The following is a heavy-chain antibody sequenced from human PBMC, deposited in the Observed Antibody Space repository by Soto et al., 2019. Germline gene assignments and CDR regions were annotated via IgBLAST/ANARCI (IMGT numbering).Heavy chain of an antibody. J-gene: IGHJ6*02. CDR2: ISAYNGNT. CDR1: GYTFTSYG. V-gene: IGHV1-18*04. Sequence: QVQLVQSGAEVKKPGASVKVSCKASGYTFTSYGISWVRQAPGQGLEWMGWISAYNGNTNYAQKLQGRVTMTTDTSTSTADMELRSLRSDDTAVYYCARDPLRYFDWLPYYYYYGMDVWGQGTTVTVSS. CDR3: ARDPLRYFDWLPYYYYYGMDV. D-gene: IGHD3-9*01.